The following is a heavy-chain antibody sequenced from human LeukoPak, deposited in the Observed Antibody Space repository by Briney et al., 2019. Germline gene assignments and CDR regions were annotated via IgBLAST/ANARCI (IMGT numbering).Heavy chain of an antibody. CDR3: ARGGDSGSYPLVEYFQH. D-gene: IGHD3-10*01. CDR2: ISYSGTT. V-gene: IGHV4-59*01. CDR1: GGSISSDY. Sequence: PSETLSLTCNVSGGSISSDYWSWIRQPPGKGLEWIGYISYSGTTNYNPSLKSRVPMSLDTSKNQFSLKVTSVITADTAVYYCARGGDSGSYPLVEYFQHWGQGTLVTVSS. J-gene: IGHJ1*01.